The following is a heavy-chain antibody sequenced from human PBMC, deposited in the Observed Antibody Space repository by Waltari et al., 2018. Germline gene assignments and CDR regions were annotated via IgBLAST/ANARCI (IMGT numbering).Heavy chain of an antibody. CDR3: ALERPGWYFDL. V-gene: IGHV3-53*01. CDR2: IYSGGRT. J-gene: IGHJ2*01. CDR1: GFTVSSNY. D-gene: IGHD1-1*01. Sequence: EVQLVESGGGLIQPGGSLRLSCAASGFTVSSNYMSWVRQAPGKGLEWVSVIYSGGRTYYADAVKGRFTISRDNAKNTLYLQMNSLRAEDTAVYYCALERPGWYFDLWGRGTLVTVSS.